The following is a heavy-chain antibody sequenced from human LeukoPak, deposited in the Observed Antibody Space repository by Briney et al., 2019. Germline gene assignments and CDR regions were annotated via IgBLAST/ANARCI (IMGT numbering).Heavy chain of an antibody. D-gene: IGHD3-16*02. CDR2: IRYDGSNK. J-gene: IGHJ4*02. V-gene: IGHV3-30*02. Sequence: GGSLRLSCAASGFTFSSYGMHWVRQAPGKGLEWVAFIRYDGSNKCYADSVKGRFTISRDNSKNTLYLQMNSLRAEDTAVYYCAKDQVYDYVWGSYRFPFDYWGQGTLVTVSS. CDR3: AKDQVYDYVWGSYRFPFDY. CDR1: GFTFSSYG.